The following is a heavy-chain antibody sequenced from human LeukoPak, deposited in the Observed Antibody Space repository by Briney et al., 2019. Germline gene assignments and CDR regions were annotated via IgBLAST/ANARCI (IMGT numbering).Heavy chain of an antibody. CDR1: GFTFSSYW. D-gene: IGHD5-18*01. Sequence: GGSLRLSCAASGFTFSSYWMHWVRHTPGKGLVWVSRIKGDGSSTSYADSVRGRFTISRDNARNTLYLQMNSLRAEDTAVYYCARDGYSFGHDFDYWGQGTLVTVSS. CDR2: IKGDGSST. V-gene: IGHV3-74*01. CDR3: ARDGYSFGHDFDY. J-gene: IGHJ4*02.